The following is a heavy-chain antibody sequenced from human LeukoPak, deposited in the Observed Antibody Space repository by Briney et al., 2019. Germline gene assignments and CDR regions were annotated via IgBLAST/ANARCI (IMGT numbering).Heavy chain of an antibody. CDR1: GFTFSDYY. D-gene: IGHD3-10*01. CDR2: ISSSSSYT. CDR3: ARAGEGEGSGGYYFDY. J-gene: IGHJ4*02. V-gene: IGHV3-11*06. Sequence: GGSLRLSCAASGFTFSDYYMSWIRQAPGKGLEWVSYISSSSSYTNYADSVKGRFTISRDNAKNSLYLQMNSLRAEDTAVYYCARAGEGEGSGGYYFDYWGQGTLVTVSS.